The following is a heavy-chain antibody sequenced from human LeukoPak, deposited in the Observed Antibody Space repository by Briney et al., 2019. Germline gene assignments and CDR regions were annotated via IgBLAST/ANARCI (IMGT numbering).Heavy chain of an antibody. CDR2: ISGSGGTT. CDR1: GFTFSTYA. CDR3: AKDRTWGLDY. V-gene: IGHV3-23*01. D-gene: IGHD7-27*01. J-gene: IGHJ4*02. Sequence: TGGSLRLSCAASGFTFSTYAMSWVRQAPGKGLEWVSAISGSGGTTYYADSVKGRFTISRDNSKNTLYLQMNSLRAEDTAVYYCAKDRTWGLDYWGQGTLVTVSS.